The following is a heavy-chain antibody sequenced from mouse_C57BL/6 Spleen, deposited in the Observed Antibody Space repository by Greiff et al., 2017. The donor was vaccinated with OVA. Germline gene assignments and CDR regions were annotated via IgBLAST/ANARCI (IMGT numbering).Heavy chain of an antibody. CDR3: ARGDYGSPFFAY. V-gene: IGHV1-42*01. Sequence: VHVKQSGPELVKPGASVKISCKASGYSFTGYYMNWVKQSPEKSLEWIGEINPSTGGTTYNQKFKAKATLTVDKSSSTAYMQLKSLTSEDSAVYYCARGDYGSPFFAYWGQGTLVTVSA. J-gene: IGHJ3*01. D-gene: IGHD1-1*01. CDR2: INPSTGGT. CDR1: GYSFTGYY.